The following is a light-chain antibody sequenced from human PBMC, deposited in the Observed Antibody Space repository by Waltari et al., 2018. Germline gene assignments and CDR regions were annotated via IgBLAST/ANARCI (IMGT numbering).Light chain of an antibody. V-gene: IGKV1-39*01. CDR2: DAS. Sequence: DIQMTQSPSSLSASVGDRVTITCRASQTITKYLNWYHQKPGKAPKLLIYDASNLQSGAPSRFSGSGSGTDFTLTISGLRPDDFATYYCQQSYKTPLTFGGGTKIEIK. CDR1: QTITKY. J-gene: IGKJ4*01. CDR3: QQSYKTPLT.